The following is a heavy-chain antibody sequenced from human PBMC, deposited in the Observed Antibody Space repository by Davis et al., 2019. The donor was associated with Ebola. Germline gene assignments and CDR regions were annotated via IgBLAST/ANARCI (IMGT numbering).Heavy chain of an antibody. CDR3: TTLGGIFGVEYYGGWFDP. D-gene: IGHD3-3*01. CDR1: GFTFSNAW. Sequence: GESLKISCAASGFTFSNAWMSWVRQAPGKGLEWVGRIKSKTDGGTTDYAAPVKGRFTISRDDSKNTLYLQMNSLKTEDTAVYYCTTLGGIFGVEYYGGWFDPWGQGTLVTVSS. CDR2: IKSKTDGGTT. J-gene: IGHJ5*02. V-gene: IGHV3-15*01.